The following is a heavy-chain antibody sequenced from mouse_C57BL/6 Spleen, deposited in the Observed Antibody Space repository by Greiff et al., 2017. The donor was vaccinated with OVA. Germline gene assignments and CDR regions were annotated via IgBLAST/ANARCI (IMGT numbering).Heavy chain of an antibody. CDR3: TNSAWFAY. V-gene: IGHV1-15*01. CDR2: IDPETGGT. J-gene: IGHJ3*01. CDR1: GYSFTDYE. Sequence: QVQLQQSGAELVRPGASVTLSCKASGYSFTDYEMHWVKQTPVHGLEWIGAIDPETGGTAYNQKFKGKAILTADKSSSTAYMELRSLTSEDSAVYYCTNSAWFAYWGQGTLVTVSA.